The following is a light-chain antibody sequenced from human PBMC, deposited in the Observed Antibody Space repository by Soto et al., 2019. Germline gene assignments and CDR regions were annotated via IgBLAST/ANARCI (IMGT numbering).Light chain of an antibody. J-gene: IGKJ1*01. CDR3: QQYNSYS. V-gene: IGKV1-13*02. CDR2: HAS. Sequence: AIQLTQSPSSLSASVGDRVTVTCRASQGIRNDLGWYQQKPGTAPKVLIYHASNLQSGVPSRFSGSGSGTEFTLTISSLQPDDFATYYCQQYNSYSFGQGTKVDIK. CDR1: QGIRND.